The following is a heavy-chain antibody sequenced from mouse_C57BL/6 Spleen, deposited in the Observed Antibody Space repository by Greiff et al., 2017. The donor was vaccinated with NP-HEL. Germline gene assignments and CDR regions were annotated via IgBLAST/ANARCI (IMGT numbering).Heavy chain of an antibody. Sequence: VQLQQSGPELVKPGASVKISCKASGYTFTDYYMNWVKQSHGKSLEWIGDINPNNGGTSYNQKFKGKATLTVDKSSSTAYMELRSLTSEDSAVYYCARGHYSNYENAMDYWGQGTSVTVSS. D-gene: IGHD2-5*01. CDR2: INPNNGGT. J-gene: IGHJ4*01. V-gene: IGHV1-26*01. CDR3: ARGHYSNYENAMDY. CDR1: GYTFTDYY.